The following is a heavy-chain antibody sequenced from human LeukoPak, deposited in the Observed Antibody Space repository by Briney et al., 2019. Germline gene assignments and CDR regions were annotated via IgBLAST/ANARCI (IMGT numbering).Heavy chain of an antibody. J-gene: IGHJ5*02. Sequence: ASVKVSCKASGGTFSSYAISWVRQAPGQGLEWMGWISAYNGNTNYAQKLQGRVTMTTDTSTSTAYMELRSLRSDDTAVYYCAREGYCSSTSCYIWFDPWGQGTLVTVSS. D-gene: IGHD2-2*02. CDR3: AREGYCSSTSCYIWFDP. CDR1: GGTFSSYA. CDR2: ISAYNGNT. V-gene: IGHV1-18*01.